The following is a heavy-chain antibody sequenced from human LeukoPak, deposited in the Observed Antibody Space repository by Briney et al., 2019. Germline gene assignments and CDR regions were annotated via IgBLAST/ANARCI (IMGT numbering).Heavy chain of an antibody. CDR1: GFTFSSYG. CDR3: AKGRRLGELSFVY. CDR2: ISYDGSNK. D-gene: IGHD3-16*02. V-gene: IGHV3-30*18. Sequence: GGSLRLSCAASGFTFSSYGMHWVRQAPGKGLEWVAVISYDGSNKYYADSVKGRFIISRDNSKNTLYLQMNSLRAEDTAVYYCAKGRRLGELSFVYWGQGTLVTVSS. J-gene: IGHJ4*02.